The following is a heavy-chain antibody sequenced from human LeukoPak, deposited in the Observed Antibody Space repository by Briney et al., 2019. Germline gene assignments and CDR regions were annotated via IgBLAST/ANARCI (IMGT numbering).Heavy chain of an antibody. CDR3: ARVGRDDALDI. V-gene: IGHV4-59*01. J-gene: IGHJ3*02. CDR1: GGSISSYY. Sequence: SETLSLTCTVSGGSISSYYWSWIRQPPGKGLEWIGYIYYSGSTNYNPSLKSRVTISVDTSKNQFSLKLSSVTAADTAVYYCARVGRDDALDISGQGTMVTVSS. CDR2: IYYSGST.